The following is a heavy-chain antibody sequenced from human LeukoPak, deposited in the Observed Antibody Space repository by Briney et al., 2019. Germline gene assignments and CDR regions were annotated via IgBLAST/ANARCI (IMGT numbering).Heavy chain of an antibody. J-gene: IGHJ4*02. CDR1: GYTFTGYY. D-gene: IGHD6-6*01. V-gene: IGHV1-8*02. CDR3: ARIAARPLTDYYFDY. Sequence: GASVKVSCRASGYTFTGYYMHWVRQAPGQGLEWMGWMNPNSGNTGYAQKFQGRVTMTRNTSISTAYMELSSLRSEDTAVYYCARIAARPLTDYYFDYWGQGTLVTVSS. CDR2: MNPNSGNT.